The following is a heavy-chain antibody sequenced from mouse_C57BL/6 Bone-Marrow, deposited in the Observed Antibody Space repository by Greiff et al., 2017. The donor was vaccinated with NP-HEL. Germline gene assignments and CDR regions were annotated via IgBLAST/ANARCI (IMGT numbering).Heavy chain of an antibody. J-gene: IGHJ3*01. CDR1: GYTFTSYG. Sequence: VKLVESGAELARPGASVKLSCKASGYTFTSYGISWVKQRTGQGLEWIGEIYPRSGNTYYNEKFKGKATLTADKSSSTAYMELRSLTSEDSAVYFCARSAYYYGSAWFAYWGQGTLVTVSA. V-gene: IGHV1-81*01. CDR2: IYPRSGNT. CDR3: ARSAYYYGSAWFAY. D-gene: IGHD1-1*01.